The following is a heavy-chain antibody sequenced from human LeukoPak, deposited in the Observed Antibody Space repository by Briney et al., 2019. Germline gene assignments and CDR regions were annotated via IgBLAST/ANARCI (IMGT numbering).Heavy chain of an antibody. Sequence: ASVKVSCKASGYTFTGYYMHWVRQAPGQGLEWMGWINPNSGGTNYAQKFQGRVTMTRDTSISTAYMELSRLRSDDTAVYYCARTHYDSSGHFAYWGQGTLVTVSS. CDR3: ARTHYDSSGHFAY. CDR2: INPNSGGT. CDR1: GYTFTGYY. D-gene: IGHD3-22*01. J-gene: IGHJ4*02. V-gene: IGHV1-2*02.